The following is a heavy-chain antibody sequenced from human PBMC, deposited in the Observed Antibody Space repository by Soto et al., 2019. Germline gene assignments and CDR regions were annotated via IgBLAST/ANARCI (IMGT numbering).Heavy chain of an antibody. CDR2: ISAFNGDT. CDR3: ESNIFYYDSSGSLAFHYGLDV. CDR1: GYTLSTYG. J-gene: IGHJ6*02. Sequence: QVQLVQSRAEVKKPGASVQVSCKASGYTLSTYGVSWVRQAPGQGLEWMGWISAFNGDTNYAQRFQGRVTMTSDTSTSTASMELRSLRSDDTAVYYCESNIFYYDSSGSLAFHYGLDVWGQGTTVIVSS. D-gene: IGHD3-22*01. V-gene: IGHV1-18*01.